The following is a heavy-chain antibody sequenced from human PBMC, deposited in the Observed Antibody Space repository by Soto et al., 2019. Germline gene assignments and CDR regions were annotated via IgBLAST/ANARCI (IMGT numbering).Heavy chain of an antibody. CDR2: ISSDGSSK. CDR1: GFTRTNNG. CDR3: AKDRGLAESGRWSHYYYGMDV. D-gene: IGHD1-26*01. Sequence: PGGSLRLSCVASGFTRTNNGMHWVRQAPGQGLEWVAVISSDGSSKYYGDSVRGRFTISRDNSKNTLFLEMNSLRSEDTAVYYCAKDRGLAESGRWSHYYYGMDVWGQGTTVTVSS. V-gene: IGHV3-30*18. J-gene: IGHJ6*02.